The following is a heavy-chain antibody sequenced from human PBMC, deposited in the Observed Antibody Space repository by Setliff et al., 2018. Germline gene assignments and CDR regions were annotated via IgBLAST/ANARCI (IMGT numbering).Heavy chain of an antibody. CDR1: GFTFSTYW. CDR2: IKQDGSDK. D-gene: IGHD5-18*01. J-gene: IGHJ4*02. Sequence: HPGGSLRLSCAASGFTFSTYWMSWVRQAPGKGLEWVANIKQDGSDKYYVDSVEGRFTISRDNAKNSLYLQMNNLRAEDTAVYYCARGGYSYGYWGQGTLVTVSS. V-gene: IGHV3-7*04. CDR3: ARGGYSYGY.